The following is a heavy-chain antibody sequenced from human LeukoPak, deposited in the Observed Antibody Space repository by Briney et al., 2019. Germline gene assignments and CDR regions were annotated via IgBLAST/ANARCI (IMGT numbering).Heavy chain of an antibody. J-gene: IGHJ4*02. Sequence: SETLSLTCTVSGGSISSYYWSWIRQPPGKGLEWIGYTYYSGSTNYNPSLKSRVTISVDTSKNQFSLKLSSVTAADTAVYYCARVAYPYDFWSGYYPYFDYWGQGTLVTVSS. CDR3: ARVAYPYDFWSGYYPYFDY. D-gene: IGHD3-3*01. CDR2: TYYSGST. CDR1: GGSISSYY. V-gene: IGHV4-59*01.